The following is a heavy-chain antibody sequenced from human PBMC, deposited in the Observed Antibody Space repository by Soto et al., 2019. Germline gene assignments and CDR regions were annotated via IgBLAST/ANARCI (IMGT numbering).Heavy chain of an antibody. D-gene: IGHD3-3*01. CDR3: ARGPIFGVSFDYYYYYGMDV. J-gene: IGHJ6*02. V-gene: IGHV3-30-3*01. CDR1: GFTFSSYA. CDR2: ISYDGSNK. Sequence: GGSLRLSXAASGFTFSSYAMHWVRQAPGKGLEWVAVISYDGSNKYYADSVKGRFTISRDNSKNTLYLQMNSLRAEDTAVYYCARGPIFGVSFDYYYYYGMDVWGQGTTVTVSS.